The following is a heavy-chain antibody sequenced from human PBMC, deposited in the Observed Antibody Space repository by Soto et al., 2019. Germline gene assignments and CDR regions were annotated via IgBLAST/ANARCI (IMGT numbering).Heavy chain of an antibody. J-gene: IGHJ6*02. CDR3: ARDIELMVYAPYYHYYGMDV. CDR2: ISAYNGNT. D-gene: IGHD2-8*01. CDR1: GYTFTNFG. V-gene: IGHV1-18*01. Sequence: ASVKVSCKASGYTFTNFGISWVRQAPGQGLEWMGWISAYNGNTNYAQKFQGRVTMTTDTSTSTAYMELRSLRSDDTAVYYCARDIELMVYAPYYHYYGMDVWGQGTTVTVSS.